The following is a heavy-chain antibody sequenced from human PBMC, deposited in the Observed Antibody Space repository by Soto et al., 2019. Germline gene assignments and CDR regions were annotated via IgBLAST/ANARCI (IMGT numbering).Heavy chain of an antibody. CDR1: GFTFSNYA. Sequence: GGSLRLSCAASGFTFSNYAMSWVRQAPGKGLEWVSCISDSGVTTYYADSVKGRFTVSRDNSKNTVFLQLNSLRAEDTAVYYCAGGFGSAYMDVWGRGTTVTVSS. J-gene: IGHJ6*03. CDR3: AGGFGSAYMDV. CDR2: ISDSGVTT. V-gene: IGHV3-23*01. D-gene: IGHD2-15*01.